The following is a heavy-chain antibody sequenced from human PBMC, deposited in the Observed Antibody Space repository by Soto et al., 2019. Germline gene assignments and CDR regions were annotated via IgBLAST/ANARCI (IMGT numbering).Heavy chain of an antibody. Sequence: ASVKVSCKASGYTFTSYGISWVRQAPGQGLEWMGWISAYNGNINYAQKLQGRVTMTTDTSTSTAYMELRSLRSDDTAVYYCARDPAGVAAAGTELDYWGQGTLVTVSS. V-gene: IGHV1-18*01. J-gene: IGHJ4*02. D-gene: IGHD6-13*01. CDR3: ARDPAGVAAAGTELDY. CDR2: ISAYNGNI. CDR1: GYTFTSYG.